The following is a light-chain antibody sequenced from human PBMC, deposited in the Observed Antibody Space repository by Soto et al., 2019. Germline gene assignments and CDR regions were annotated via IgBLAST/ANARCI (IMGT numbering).Light chain of an antibody. CDR1: QSVSSNF. Sequence: PGERATLSCRASQSVSSNFLAWYQQKPGQAPRLLIYDGSNRATGIPDRFSGSGSGTDFTLTISRLEPEDFAVYYCQQYDSSPRTFGQGTKVDI. V-gene: IGKV3-20*01. CDR2: DGS. J-gene: IGKJ1*01. CDR3: QQYDSSPRT.